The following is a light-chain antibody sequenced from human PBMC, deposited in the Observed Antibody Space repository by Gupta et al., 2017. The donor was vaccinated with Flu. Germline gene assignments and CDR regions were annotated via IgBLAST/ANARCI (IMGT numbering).Light chain of an antibody. V-gene: IGLV3-19*01. CDR1: ILRNHY. CDR2: GKN. J-gene: IGLJ2*01. CDR3: KPRDTSGNLVF. Sequence: SSELTQDPAVSVALGQTVRITCQGDILRNHYASWYQQKAGQAPVFVIYGKNNRPSGIPDRFSASSSGNTASLTISGARAEDEADYYCKPRDTSGNLVFFGGGTKLTVL.